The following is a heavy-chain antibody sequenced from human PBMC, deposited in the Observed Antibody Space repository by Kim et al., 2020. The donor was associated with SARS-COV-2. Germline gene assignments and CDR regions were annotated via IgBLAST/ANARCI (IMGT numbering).Heavy chain of an antibody. V-gene: IGHV3-30*04. CDR1: GFTFSSYA. CDR2: ISYDGSNK. CDR3: AREDY. J-gene: IGHJ4*02. Sequence: GGSLRLSCAASGFTFSSYAMHWVRQAPGKGLEWVAVISYDGSNKYYADSVKGRFTISRDNSKNTLYLQMNSLRAEDTAVYYCAREDYWGQGTLVTVSS.